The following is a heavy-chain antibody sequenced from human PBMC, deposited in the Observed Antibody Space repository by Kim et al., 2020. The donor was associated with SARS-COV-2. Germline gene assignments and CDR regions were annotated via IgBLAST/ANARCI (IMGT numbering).Heavy chain of an antibody. CDR3: ARGHSYDFWSGYYRGNWFDP. Sequence: SETLSLTCAVYGGSFSGYYWSWIRQPPGKGLEWIGEINHSGSTNYNPSLKSRVTISVDTSKNQFSLKLSSVTAADTAVYYCARGHSYDFWSGYYRGNWFDPWGQGTLVTVSS. CDR2: INHSGST. CDR1: GGSFSGYY. V-gene: IGHV4-34*01. J-gene: IGHJ5*02. D-gene: IGHD3-3*01.